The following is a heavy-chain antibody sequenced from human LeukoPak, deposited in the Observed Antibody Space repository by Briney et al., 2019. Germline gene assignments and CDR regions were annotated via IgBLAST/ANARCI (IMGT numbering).Heavy chain of an antibody. CDR2: IIPIFGTA. Sequence: GASVKVSCKASGGTFSSYAISWVRQAPGQGLEWMGGIIPIFGTANYAQKFQGRVTITADESTSTAYMELSSLRSEDTAVYYCARGKAILTGYPLSFDYWGQGTLVTVSS. CDR3: ARGKAILTGYPLSFDY. J-gene: IGHJ4*02. V-gene: IGHV1-69*13. CDR1: GGTFSSYA. D-gene: IGHD3-9*01.